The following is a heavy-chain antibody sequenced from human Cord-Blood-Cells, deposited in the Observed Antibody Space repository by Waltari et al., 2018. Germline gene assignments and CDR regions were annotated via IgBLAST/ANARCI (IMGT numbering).Heavy chain of an antibody. CDR3: ARADCSGGSCTREDAFDI. J-gene: IGHJ3*02. D-gene: IGHD2-15*01. CDR1: GGSISSSSYY. Sequence: QLQLQESGPGLVKPSETLSLTCTVSGGSISSSSYYWGWIRQPPGKGLEWIGSIYYSGSPYYNPSLKSLVTISVDTSKNQFSLKLSSVTAADTAVYYCARADCSGGSCTREDAFDIWGQGTMVTVSS. CDR2: IYYSGSP. V-gene: IGHV4-39*01.